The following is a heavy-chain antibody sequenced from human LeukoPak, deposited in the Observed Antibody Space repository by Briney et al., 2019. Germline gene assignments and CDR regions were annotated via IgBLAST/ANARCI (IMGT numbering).Heavy chain of an antibody. Sequence: ASVKVSCKASGYTFTSYGISWVRQAPGQGLEWMGWISAYNGNTNYAQKLQGRVTMTTDTSTSTAYMELRSLRSDDTAVYYCARAREGYDFWSGYYPYYMDVWGKGTTVTVSS. CDR1: GYTFTSYG. D-gene: IGHD3-3*01. V-gene: IGHV1-18*01. CDR3: ARAREGYDFWSGYYPYYMDV. CDR2: ISAYNGNT. J-gene: IGHJ6*03.